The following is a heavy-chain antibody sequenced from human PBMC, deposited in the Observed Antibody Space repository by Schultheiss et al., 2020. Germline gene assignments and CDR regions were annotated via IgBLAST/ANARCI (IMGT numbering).Heavy chain of an antibody. V-gene: IGHV3-53*01. Sequence: GESLKISCAASGFTFSNAWMSWVRQAPGKGLEWVSVIYSGGSTYYADSVKGRFTISRDNSKNTLYLQMNSLRAEDTAVYYCAKHCSSGPADAFDIWGQGTMVTVSS. CDR3: AKHCSSGPADAFDI. CDR2: IYSGGST. J-gene: IGHJ3*02. CDR1: GFTFSNAW. D-gene: IGHD2-2*01.